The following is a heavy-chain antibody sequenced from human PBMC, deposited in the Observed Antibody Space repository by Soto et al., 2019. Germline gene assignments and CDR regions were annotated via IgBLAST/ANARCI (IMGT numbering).Heavy chain of an antibody. J-gene: IGHJ6*02. CDR2: TYYRSKWFN. D-gene: IGHD3-10*01. CDR3: ARDLIEAGSRGYYYYGMDV. CDR1: GDSVSSNSAA. Sequence: SQTLSLTCAISGDSVSSNSAAWNWIRQSPTRRLECLGRTYYRSKWFNDYVDFVKGRFTISRDNSKNTLYLQMNSLRAEDTAVYYCARDLIEAGSRGYYYYGMDVWGQGTTVTVSS. V-gene: IGHV6-1*01.